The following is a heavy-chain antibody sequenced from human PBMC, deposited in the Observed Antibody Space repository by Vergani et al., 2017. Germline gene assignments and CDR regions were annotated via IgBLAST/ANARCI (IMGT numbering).Heavy chain of an antibody. V-gene: IGHV4-59*01. CDR2: IYYSGST. Sequence: QVQLQESGPGLVKPSETLPLTCTVSGGSISSYYWSWIRQPPGKGLEWIGYIYYSGSTNYNPSLKSRVTISVDTSKNQFSLKLSSVTAADTAVYYCARAQGYSSSWYGGVWFDPWGQGTLVTVSS. J-gene: IGHJ5*02. D-gene: IGHD6-13*01. CDR1: GGSISSYY. CDR3: ARAQGYSSSWYGGVWFDP.